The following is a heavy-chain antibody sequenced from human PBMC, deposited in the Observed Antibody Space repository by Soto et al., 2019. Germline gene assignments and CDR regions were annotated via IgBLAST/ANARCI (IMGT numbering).Heavy chain of an antibody. CDR1: GGSISSYY. V-gene: IGHV4-59*01. D-gene: IGHD5-12*01. CDR2: IYYSGST. Sequence: QVQLQESGPGLVKPSETLSLTCTVSGGSISSYYWSWIRQPPGKGLEWIGYIYYSGSTNYNPSLQSRVTISVDTSKNQFSLKLSSVTAADTAVYYCARDGDGYNYDAFDIWGQGTMVTVSS. J-gene: IGHJ3*02. CDR3: ARDGDGYNYDAFDI.